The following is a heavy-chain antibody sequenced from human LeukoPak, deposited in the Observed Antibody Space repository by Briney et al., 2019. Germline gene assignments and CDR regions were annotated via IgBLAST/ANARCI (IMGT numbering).Heavy chain of an antibody. D-gene: IGHD5-24*01. J-gene: IGHJ4*02. CDR2: ITTNTGNP. V-gene: IGHV7-4-1*02. CDR3: ARDASTIRFDY. Sequence: ASVKVSCKASGYTFASHSINWLRQAPGQGLEWMGWITTNTGNPTYAQGFTGRFVFSLDTSVSTAYLQISSLKAEDTAVNYCARDASTIRFDYWGQGTLVTVSS. CDR1: GYTFASHS.